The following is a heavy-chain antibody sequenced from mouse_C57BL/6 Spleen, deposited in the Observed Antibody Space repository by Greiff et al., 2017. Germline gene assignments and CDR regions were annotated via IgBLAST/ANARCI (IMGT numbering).Heavy chain of an antibody. CDR2: IYPGDGDT. V-gene: IGHV1-80*01. CDR3: ASSYYSNCDWYFDV. CDR1: GYAFSSYW. J-gene: IGHJ1*03. Sequence: QVQLQQSGAELVKPGASVKISCKASGYAFSSYWMNWVKQRPGKGLEWIGQIYPGDGDTNYTGKFKGKATMTADKSSSTAYMQLSSLTSADSAVYFCASSYYSNCDWYFDVWGTGTTVTVSS. D-gene: IGHD2-5*01.